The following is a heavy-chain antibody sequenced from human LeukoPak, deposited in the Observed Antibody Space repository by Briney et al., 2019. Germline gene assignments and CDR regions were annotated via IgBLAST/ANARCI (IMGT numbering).Heavy chain of an antibody. J-gene: IGHJ6*03. V-gene: IGHV3-7*01. D-gene: IGHD2-2*01. CDR2: IKQDGSEK. CDR1: GFTFSSYW. CDR3: ARVYQRIVVVPATKYYHYYYMDV. Sequence: GGSLRLSCAASGFTFSSYWMSWVRQAPGKGLEWVANIKQDGSEKYYVDSVKGRFTISRDNAKNSLYLQMNSLRAEDTAVYYCARVYQRIVVVPATKYYHYYYMDVWGKGTTVTISS.